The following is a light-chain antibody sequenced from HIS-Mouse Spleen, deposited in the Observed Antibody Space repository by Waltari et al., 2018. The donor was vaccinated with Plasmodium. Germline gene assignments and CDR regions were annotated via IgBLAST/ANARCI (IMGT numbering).Light chain of an antibody. CDR2: AAS. Sequence: EIVMTQSPSTLSVSPGERATLSCRASQSVSSYLAWYQQKPGQAPRLLIYAASTRATGIPARFSGSGSGTEFTLTISSLQSEDFAVYYCQQYNSWSFTFGPGTKVDIK. CDR3: QQYNSWSFT. V-gene: IGKV3-15*01. J-gene: IGKJ3*01. CDR1: QSVSSY.